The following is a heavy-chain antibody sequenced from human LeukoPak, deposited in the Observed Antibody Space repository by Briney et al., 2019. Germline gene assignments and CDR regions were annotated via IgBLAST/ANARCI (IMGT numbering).Heavy chain of an antibody. D-gene: IGHD5-12*01. Sequence: PGGSLRLSCAASGFTFSSYGMHWVRQVPGKGLEWVAVIWYDGSNKYYADSVKGRFTISRDDSKNTLYLQMNSLRAEDTAVYYCASPISGYDAFDIWGQGTMATVSS. CDR2: IWYDGSNK. V-gene: IGHV3-33*01. J-gene: IGHJ3*02. CDR3: ASPISGYDAFDI. CDR1: GFTFSSYG.